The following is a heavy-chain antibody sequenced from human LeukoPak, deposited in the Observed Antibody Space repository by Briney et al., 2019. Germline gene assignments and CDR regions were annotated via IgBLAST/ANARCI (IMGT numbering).Heavy chain of an antibody. CDR3: TKGISTEDYRFFF. CDR2: IKSDESDK. J-gene: IGHJ4*02. CDR1: GFTFSNYG. V-gene: IGHV3-30*02. D-gene: IGHD3-16*02. Sequence: GGSLRLSCTTSGFTFSNYGIHWVRQAPGRGLEWVSFIKSDESDKHYADSVKGRFTISRDNSKNTLYLQMNSLRPEDTAVYYCTKGISTEDYRFFFWGQGALVTVSS.